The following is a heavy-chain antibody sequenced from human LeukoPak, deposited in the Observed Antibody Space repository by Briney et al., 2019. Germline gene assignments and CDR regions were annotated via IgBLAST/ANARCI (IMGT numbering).Heavy chain of an antibody. CDR1: GFTFSSYG. D-gene: IGHD3-9*01. CDR3: AKDRDILTGFDY. V-gene: IGHV3-30*18. Sequence: GGSLRLSCAASGFTFSSYGMHWVRQAPGKGLEWVAVISYDGSNKYYADPVKGRFTISRDNSKNTLYLQMNSLRAEDTAVYYCAKDRDILTGFDYWGQGTLVTVSS. CDR2: ISYDGSNK. J-gene: IGHJ4*02.